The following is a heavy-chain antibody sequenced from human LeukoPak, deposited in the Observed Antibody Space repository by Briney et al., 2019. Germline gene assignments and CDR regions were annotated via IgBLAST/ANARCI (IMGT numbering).Heavy chain of an antibody. CDR2: INEDGSEK. Sequence: GGSLRLSCAASGFTFSNYWMNWVRQAPGKGLEWVANINEDGSEKYYADSVEGRFTISRDNAKNSLDLQMSSLRADDTALYYCARSKIDYWGQGTLVTVSS. J-gene: IGHJ4*02. CDR1: GFTFSNYW. V-gene: IGHV3-7*01. CDR3: ARSKIDY. D-gene: IGHD4-11*01.